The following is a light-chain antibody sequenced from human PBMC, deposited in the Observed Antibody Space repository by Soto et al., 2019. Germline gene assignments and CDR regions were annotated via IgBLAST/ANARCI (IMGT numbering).Light chain of an antibody. CDR2: GAS. CDR3: QHANSFPIT. V-gene: IGKV1-12*01. J-gene: IGKJ5*01. CDR1: QDIRTW. Sequence: DIQMTQSPSSVSASVGDRVTMTCRASQDIRTWLAWYQQKPGKAPKILIYGASSLQSGVPSRFSGSGSGTYFTLTISSLQPEDFATYYCQHANSFPITFGQGTRLEIK.